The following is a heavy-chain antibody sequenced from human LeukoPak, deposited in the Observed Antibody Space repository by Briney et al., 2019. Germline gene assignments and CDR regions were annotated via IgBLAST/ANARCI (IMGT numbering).Heavy chain of an antibody. Sequence: PSETLSLTCTVSGGSISSYYWSWIRQPPGKGLEWIGYVYSSGSTNYNPSVKSRVTISVDTSKNQFSLKLNSVTAADTAVYYCARQGVIVVVTPFDYWGQGTLVTVSS. D-gene: IGHD3-22*01. CDR3: ARQGVIVVVTPFDY. CDR2: VYSSGST. CDR1: GGSISSYY. V-gene: IGHV4-59*08. J-gene: IGHJ4*02.